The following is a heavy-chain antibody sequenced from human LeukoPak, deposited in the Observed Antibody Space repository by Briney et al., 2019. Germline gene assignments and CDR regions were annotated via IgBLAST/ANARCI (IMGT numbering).Heavy chain of an antibody. V-gene: IGHV3-74*01. D-gene: IGHD4-23*01. Sequence: PGGSLRLSCAASGFTFSSYWMNWVRQAPGKGLVWVSRIASDGSSTTYADSVKGRFSISRDNAKSTLYLQMNSLRVEDTAVYYCARGRPHGNDYWGQGTLVTASS. CDR3: ARGRPHGNDY. J-gene: IGHJ4*02. CDR2: IASDGSST. CDR1: GFTFSSYW.